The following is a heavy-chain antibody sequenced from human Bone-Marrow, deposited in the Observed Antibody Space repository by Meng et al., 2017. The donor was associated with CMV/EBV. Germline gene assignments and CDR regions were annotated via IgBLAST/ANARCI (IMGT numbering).Heavy chain of an antibody. CDR3: ARDGSIAPAFDY. Sequence: SCAAAGFTFSYYYMSWIRQAPEKGLKWVSYISSSGSTIYYADSVKGRFTISRDNAKNSLYLQMNSLRAEDTAVYYCARDGSIAPAFDYWGQGTLVTVSS. CDR2: ISSSGSTI. V-gene: IGHV3-11*04. J-gene: IGHJ4*02. D-gene: IGHD3-10*01. CDR1: GFTFSYYY.